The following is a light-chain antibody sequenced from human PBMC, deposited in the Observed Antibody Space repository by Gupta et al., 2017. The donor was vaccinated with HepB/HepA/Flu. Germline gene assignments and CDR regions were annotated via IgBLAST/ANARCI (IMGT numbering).Light chain of an antibody. CDR3: FLSYSGAGV. V-gene: IGLV7-46*01. J-gene: IGLJ1*01. Sequence: QAVVTQEPSLPVSPGGTVTLTCDSSTGAVTSGHSPYWFQQKPGQAPRTLIYDTSNKHSWTPARFSGSLLGGKAALTLSGAQPDDEADYYCFLSYSGAGVFGTGTTVTVL. CDR2: DTS. CDR1: TGAVTSGHS.